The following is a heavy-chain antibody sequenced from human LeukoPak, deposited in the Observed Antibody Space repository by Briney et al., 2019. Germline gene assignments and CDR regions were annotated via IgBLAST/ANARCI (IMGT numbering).Heavy chain of an antibody. D-gene: IGHD1-14*01. Sequence: SETLSLTCTVSGYSISSGYYWGWVRQPPGKGLEWIGSIYHSGSPYYNPSLKSRVTISVDTSKNQFSLKLSSVTAAATAVYYCARQTYNMDAFDIWGQGTMVTVSS. CDR2: IYHSGSP. CDR1: GYSISSGYY. V-gene: IGHV4-38-2*02. CDR3: ARQTYNMDAFDI. J-gene: IGHJ3*02.